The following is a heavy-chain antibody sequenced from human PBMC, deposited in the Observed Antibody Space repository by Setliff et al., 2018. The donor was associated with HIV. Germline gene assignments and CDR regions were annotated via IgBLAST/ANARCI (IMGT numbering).Heavy chain of an antibody. CDR2: IIPIFGTA. Sequence: GASVKVSCKASGGTFGSYAISWVRQAPGQGLEWMGGIIPIFGTANYAQKFQARVTMTRDTSISTAYLEVRSDDTAVYYCARKRVGFDGIDVWGQGTTVTVSS. V-gene: IGHV1-69*05. CDR3: ARKRVGFDGIDV. CDR1: GGTFGSYA. J-gene: IGHJ6*02. D-gene: IGHD1-26*01.